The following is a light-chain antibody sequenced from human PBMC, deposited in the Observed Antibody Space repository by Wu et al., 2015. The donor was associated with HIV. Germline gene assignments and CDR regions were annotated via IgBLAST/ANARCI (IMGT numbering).Light chain of an antibody. V-gene: IGKV1-39*01. Sequence: DIQMTQSPSSLSASVGDRVTITCRASQDISSYLNWYQQKPGNAPQLLMYAASNLQSGVPSRFSGSGSGTDFTLTISNLQPEDFATYFCQQTYSIVPLTFGGGTKVEI. CDR1: QDISSY. CDR3: QQTYSIVPLT. CDR2: AAS. J-gene: IGKJ4*01.